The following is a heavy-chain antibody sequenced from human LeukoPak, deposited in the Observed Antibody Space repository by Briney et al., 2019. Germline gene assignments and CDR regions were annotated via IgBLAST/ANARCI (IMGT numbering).Heavy chain of an antibody. D-gene: IGHD6-13*01. J-gene: IGHJ4*02. Sequence: PGGSLRLSCAASGFTFTNYAMSWVRQAPGKGLDWVSATSGSGDSTYYADSVKGRFTISRDDSKNTLYLQMDSLRAEDTAVYYCAKLRSGTIAAGNYWGQGTLVTVSS. CDR1: GFTFTNYA. CDR3: AKLRSGTIAAGNY. V-gene: IGHV3-23*01. CDR2: TSGSGDST.